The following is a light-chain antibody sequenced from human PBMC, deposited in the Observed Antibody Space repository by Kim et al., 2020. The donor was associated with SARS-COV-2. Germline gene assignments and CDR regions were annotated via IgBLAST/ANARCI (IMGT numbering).Light chain of an antibody. CDR1: QAIRKD. CDR2: GAP. Sequence: ASVGDRVTISRRASQAIRKDLGWDQQRTEKAPRCLIYGAPIVQNGVPSRFSGSVSGTEFTLTPTSLQPEEFATYFCVQQIGLPRTFVEGTKVYIK. J-gene: IGKJ1*01. CDR3: VQQIGLPRT. V-gene: IGKV1-17*01.